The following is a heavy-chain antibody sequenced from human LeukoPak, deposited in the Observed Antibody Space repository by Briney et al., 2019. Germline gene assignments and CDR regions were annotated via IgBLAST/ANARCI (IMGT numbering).Heavy chain of an antibody. Sequence: SETLSLTCRVSGYSLSSSNWWGWIRQPPGKGLEWIGYIYYSGSTYYNPSLKSRVTISVDTSKNQFSLKLSSVTAADTAVYYCGRAPLYSYGGNNHTGSAPGGKGTLATFSS. J-gene: IGHJ5*02. D-gene: IGHD1-26*01. CDR2: IYYSGST. V-gene: IGHV4-28*03. CDR3: GRAPLYSYGGNNHTGSAP. CDR1: GYSLSSSNW.